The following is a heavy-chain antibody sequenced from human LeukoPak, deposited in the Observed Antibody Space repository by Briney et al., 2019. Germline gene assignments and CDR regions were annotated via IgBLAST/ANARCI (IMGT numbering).Heavy chain of an antibody. J-gene: IGHJ4*02. V-gene: IGHV4-39*01. CDR3: ARIRLSIAVAGTVLYYFDY. CDR1: GGSISSSSYY. CDR2: IYYSGST. Sequence: SETLSLTCTVSGGSISSSSYYWGWIRQPPGKGLEWIGSIYYSGSTYYNPSLKSRVTISVDASKNQFSLKLSSVTAADTAVYYCARIRLSIAVAGTVLYYFDYWGQGTLVTVSS. D-gene: IGHD6-19*01.